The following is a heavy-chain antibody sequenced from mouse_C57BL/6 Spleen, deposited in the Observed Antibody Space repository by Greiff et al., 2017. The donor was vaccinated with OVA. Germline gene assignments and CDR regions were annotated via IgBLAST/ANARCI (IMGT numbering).Heavy chain of an antibody. Sequence: EVKVVESGGGLVQPGGSLSLSCAASGFTFTDYYMSWVRQPPGKALEWLGFIRNKANGYTTEYSASVKGRFTISRDNSQSILYLQMNALRAEDSATYYCARSYYSNYGGYAMDYWGQGTSVTVSS. CDR3: ARSYYSNYGGYAMDY. CDR2: IRNKANGYTT. D-gene: IGHD2-5*01. CDR1: GFTFTDYY. J-gene: IGHJ4*01. V-gene: IGHV7-3*01.